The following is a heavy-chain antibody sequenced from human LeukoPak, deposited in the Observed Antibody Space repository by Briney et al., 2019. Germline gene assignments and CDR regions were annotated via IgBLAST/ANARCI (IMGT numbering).Heavy chain of an antibody. V-gene: IGHV3-53*01. Sequence: GGSLRLSCAASGFTVSSNYMSWVRQAPGKGLEWVSVIYSGGSTYYADSVKGRFTISRDNSKNTLYLQMNSLRAEDTAVYYCARDSGSYSGYFDYWGQGTLVTVSS. CDR3: ARDSGSYSGYFDY. D-gene: IGHD1-26*01. CDR2: IYSGGST. J-gene: IGHJ4*02. CDR1: GFTVSSNY.